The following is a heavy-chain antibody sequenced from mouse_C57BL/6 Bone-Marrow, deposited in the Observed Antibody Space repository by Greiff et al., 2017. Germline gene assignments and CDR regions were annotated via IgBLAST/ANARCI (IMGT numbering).Heavy chain of an antibody. Sequence: EVQLQQSGAELVKPGASVKVSCTASGYTFTDYCMHWVKQRTEQGLEWIGRIDPEDGATNYTPKFQGKATITVDTSSNTTYLQLSSLTSEDTAVSYCAGSRGCSGSNWYFDVWGTGTTVTVSS. CDR1: GYTFTDYC. CDR2: IDPEDGAT. J-gene: IGHJ1*03. CDR3: AGSRGCSGSNWYFDV. D-gene: IGHD1-1*01. V-gene: IGHV14-2*01.